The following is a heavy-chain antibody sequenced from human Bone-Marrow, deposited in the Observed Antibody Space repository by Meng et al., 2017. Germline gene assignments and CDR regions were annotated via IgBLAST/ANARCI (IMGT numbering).Heavy chain of an antibody. CDR2: IKSNTDGGTA. CDR1: EFYFNNAW. V-gene: IGHV3-15*01. CDR3: ARGAGIF. D-gene: IGHD6-13*01. J-gene: IGHJ4*02. Sequence: VQRVVSGGGLVKPGVSLRLSCAASEFYFNNAWMSWVRQAPGKGLEWFGRIKSNTDGGTAECAAPVTGRFTISRDDSKNTLYLQMNSLRAEDTAVYYCARGAGIFGGQGTLVTVSS.